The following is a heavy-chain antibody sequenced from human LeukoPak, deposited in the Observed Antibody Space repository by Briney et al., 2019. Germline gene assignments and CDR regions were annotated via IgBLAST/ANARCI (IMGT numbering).Heavy chain of an antibody. J-gene: IGHJ4*02. Sequence: ASVKVSCKASGYTFTTYGISWVRQAPGQGLEWMGWISPYNANTYYAQNLRGRVTMTTDTSTSTAYMELRSLRSDDTAVYYCARRAHSSGYQDYWGLGTLVTVSS. CDR1: GYTFTTYG. V-gene: IGHV1-18*01. CDR2: ISPYNANT. CDR3: ARRAHSSGYQDY. D-gene: IGHD3-22*01.